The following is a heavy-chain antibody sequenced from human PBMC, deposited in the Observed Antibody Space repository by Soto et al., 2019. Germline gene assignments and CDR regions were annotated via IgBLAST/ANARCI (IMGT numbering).Heavy chain of an antibody. CDR1: GFSVTTSGVG. J-gene: IGHJ4*02. V-gene: IGHV2-5*01. CDR3: THSLHYYDGSGGYFDY. D-gene: IGHD3-22*01. CDR2: TYWNGDE. Sequence: GPTLVNPTQTLTLTCTFSGFSVTTSGVGVGWIRQPPGKALQWLALTYWNGDERYNPSLKGRLTITKDTSRSQVVLKMTNMDPVDTATYFCTHSLHYYDGSGGYFDYWGQGALVTVSS.